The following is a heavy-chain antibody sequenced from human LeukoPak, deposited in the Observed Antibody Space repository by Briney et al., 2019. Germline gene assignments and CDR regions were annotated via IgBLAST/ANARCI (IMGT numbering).Heavy chain of an antibody. V-gene: IGHV3-48*02. CDR1: GFTFSAYN. CDR3: ARAAGYYAPFDN. Sequence: GGSLRLSCAVSGFTFSAYNMYWVRQAPAKGLQWISYCSRSSRTIYYADSVKGRFTISRDDATNALYLQMNSLRDEDSAVYYCARAAGYYAPFDNWGQGTLVTVSS. CDR2: CSRSSRTI. D-gene: IGHD2-2*01. J-gene: IGHJ4*02.